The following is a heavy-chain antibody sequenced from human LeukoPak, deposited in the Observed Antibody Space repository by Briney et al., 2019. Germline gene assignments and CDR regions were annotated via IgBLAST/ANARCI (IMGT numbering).Heavy chain of an antibody. Sequence: PSETLSLTCTVSGGSISSSSYYWGWIRQPPGKGLEWIGSIYYSGSTYYNPSLKSRVTISVDTSNNQFSLKLSSVTAADTAVYYCARVRDGYNDAYDIWGQGTMVTVTS. J-gene: IGHJ3*02. CDR3: ARVRDGYNDAYDI. D-gene: IGHD5-24*01. CDR2: IYYSGST. CDR1: GGSISSSSYY. V-gene: IGHV4-39*07.